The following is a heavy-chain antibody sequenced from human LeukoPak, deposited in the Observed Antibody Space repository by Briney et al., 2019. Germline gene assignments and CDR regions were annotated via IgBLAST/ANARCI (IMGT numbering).Heavy chain of an antibody. CDR3: ASGFLGIVGYCSSTSCFRHPFDY. CDR1: GGTFSSYA. Sequence: SVKVSCKASGGTFSSYAISWVRQAPGQGLEWMGGIIPIFGTANYAQKFQGRVTITTDESTSTAYMELSSLRSEDTAVYYCASGFLGIVGYCSSTSCFRHPFDYWGQGTLVTVPS. J-gene: IGHJ4*02. CDR2: IIPIFGTA. V-gene: IGHV1-69*05. D-gene: IGHD2-2*01.